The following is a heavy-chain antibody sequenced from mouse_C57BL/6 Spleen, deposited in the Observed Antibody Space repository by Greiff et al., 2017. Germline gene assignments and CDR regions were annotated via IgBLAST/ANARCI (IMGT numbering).Heavy chain of an antibody. J-gene: IGHJ2*01. D-gene: IGHD2-12*01. CDR1: GYTFTSYW. Sequence: QVQLKESGAELAKPGASVKLSCKASGYTFTSYWMHWVKQRPGQGLEWIGYINPSSGYTKYNQKFKDKATLTADKSSSTAYMQLSSLTYEDSAVYYCARSDYSTEYYFDYWGQGTTLTVSS. CDR2: INPSSGYT. CDR3: ARSDYSTEYYFDY. V-gene: IGHV1-7*01.